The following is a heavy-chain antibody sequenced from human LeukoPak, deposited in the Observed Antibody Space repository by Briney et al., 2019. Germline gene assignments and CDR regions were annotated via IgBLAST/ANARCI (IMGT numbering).Heavy chain of an antibody. J-gene: IGHJ6*03. V-gene: IGHV3-23*01. Sequence: GGSLRLSCEASGFTFSSYAMSWVRQAPGKGLEWVSAISGSGGSTYYSDSVKGRFTISRDYSKNTLYLQMNSLRAEDTAVYYCAKLVGATVNYYYYYMDVWGKGTTVTVSS. CDR1: GFTFSSYA. CDR2: ISGSGGST. CDR3: AKLVGATVNYYYYYMDV. D-gene: IGHD1-26*01.